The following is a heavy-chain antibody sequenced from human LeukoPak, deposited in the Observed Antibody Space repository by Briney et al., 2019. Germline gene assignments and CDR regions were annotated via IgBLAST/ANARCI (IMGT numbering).Heavy chain of an antibody. J-gene: IGHJ4*02. CDR3: AREGIVGATRVTDS. Sequence: GGSLILSCGASGFTFSSYEMNWVRQAPGKGLEWVSYISSSGSTIYYADSVKGRFTISRDNAKNSLYLQMNSLRAEDTAVYYCAREGIVGATRVTDSWGQGTLVTVSS. CDR2: ISSSGSTI. V-gene: IGHV3-48*03. CDR1: GFTFSSYE. D-gene: IGHD1-26*01.